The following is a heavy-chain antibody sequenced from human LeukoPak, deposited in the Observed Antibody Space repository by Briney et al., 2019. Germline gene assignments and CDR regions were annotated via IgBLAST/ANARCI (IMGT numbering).Heavy chain of an antibody. D-gene: IGHD1-20*01. CDR1: GFTFSSYA. J-gene: IGHJ4*02. Sequence: GGSLRLSCVASGFTFSSYAMSWVRQAPGKGLEWVAFIRYDGSNKYYADSVKGRFTISRDNSKNTLYLQMNSLRAEDTAVYYCAKVHPITGITPGLDYWGQGTLVTVSS. CDR3: AKVHPITGITPGLDY. CDR2: IRYDGSNK. V-gene: IGHV3-30*02.